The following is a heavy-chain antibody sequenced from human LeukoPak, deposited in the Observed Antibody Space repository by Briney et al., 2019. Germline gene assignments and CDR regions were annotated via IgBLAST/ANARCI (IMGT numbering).Heavy chain of an antibody. D-gene: IGHD2-2*01. V-gene: IGHV4-39*01. CDR1: GGSISSISYY. Sequence: SETLSLTCTVSGGSISSISYYWGWLRPPPGKGLAWIGRIYNSGSTYHHPSLKRRVTISVDTSKNQFSLKLSSLTAADTAVYSCARHGADIVVVPSGSVVYWGQGTLVTVSS. CDR3: ARHGADIVVVPSGSVVY. J-gene: IGHJ4*02. CDR2: IYNSGST.